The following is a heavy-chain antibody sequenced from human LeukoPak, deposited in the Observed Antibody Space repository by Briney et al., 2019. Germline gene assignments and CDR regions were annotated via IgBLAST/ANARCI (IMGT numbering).Heavy chain of an antibody. J-gene: IGHJ4*02. V-gene: IGHV3-7*01. CDR1: GFTFRNYW. Sequence: GGSLRLSCAASGFTFRNYWMSWVRQAPGKGLEWVANIKKDGSEKYYVDSVKGRFTISRDNAENSLYLEMNSLRAEDTAVYYCARGSRGYSYGSDYWGQGTLVTVSS. CDR3: ARGSRGYSYGSDY. D-gene: IGHD5-18*01. CDR2: IKKDGSEK.